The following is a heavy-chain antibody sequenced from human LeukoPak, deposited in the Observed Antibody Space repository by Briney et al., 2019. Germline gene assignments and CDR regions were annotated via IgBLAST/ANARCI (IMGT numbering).Heavy chain of an antibody. CDR3: ARIRSGWYFDY. J-gene: IGHJ4*02. CDR1: GFTLSSSA. V-gene: IGHV3-64*02. CDR2: ITSSGTGT. Sequence: GGSLRLSCTASGFTLSSSAMYWVRQAPGKGLEFVSVITSSGTGTDYADSVKGRFTISRDNSKNTLYLQMGSLRADDMAIHYCARIRSGWYFDYWGQGTLVTVSS. D-gene: IGHD6-19*01.